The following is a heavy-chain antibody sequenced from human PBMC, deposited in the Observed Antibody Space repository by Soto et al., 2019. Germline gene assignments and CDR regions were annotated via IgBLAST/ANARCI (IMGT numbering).Heavy chain of an antibody. Sequence: ASVKVSCKASGYTFTGYYMHWVRQAPGQGLEWMGWINPNSGGTNYAQKFQGWVTMTRDTSISTAYMELSRLRSDDAAVYYCARDGYCSGGSCYAGYYYMDVWGKGTTVTVSS. V-gene: IGHV1-2*04. CDR2: INPNSGGT. CDR1: GYTFTGYY. CDR3: ARDGYCSGGSCYAGYYYMDV. D-gene: IGHD2-15*01. J-gene: IGHJ6*03.